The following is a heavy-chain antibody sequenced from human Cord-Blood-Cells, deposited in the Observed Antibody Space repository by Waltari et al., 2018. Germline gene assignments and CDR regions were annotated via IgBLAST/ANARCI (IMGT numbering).Heavy chain of an antibody. CDR2: INYSGST. J-gene: IGHJ4*02. CDR1: GGSISSSSYY. CDR3: ARYSSSWY. Sequence: QLQLQESGPGLVKPSETLSLTCTVSGGSISSSSYYWGWIRQPPGKGLGWIGSINYSGSTYSNPALKSRVTISVDTSKNQFSLKLSSVTAADTAVYYCARYSSSWYWGQGTLVTVSS. V-gene: IGHV4-39*01. D-gene: IGHD6-13*01.